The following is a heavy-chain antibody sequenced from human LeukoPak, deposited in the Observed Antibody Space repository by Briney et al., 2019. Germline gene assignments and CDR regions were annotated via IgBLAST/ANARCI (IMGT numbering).Heavy chain of an antibody. D-gene: IGHD3-22*01. V-gene: IGHV4-34*01. Sequence: SETLSLTCAVYGGSFSGYYWSWIRQPPGKGLEWIGEINHSGSTNYNTSLKSRVPISVDTSKNQFSLRLSSVTAADTAVYYCARGRKIIVVNYMDVWGKGTTVTVSS. CDR1: GGSFSGYY. CDR2: INHSGST. CDR3: ARGRKIIVVNYMDV. J-gene: IGHJ6*03.